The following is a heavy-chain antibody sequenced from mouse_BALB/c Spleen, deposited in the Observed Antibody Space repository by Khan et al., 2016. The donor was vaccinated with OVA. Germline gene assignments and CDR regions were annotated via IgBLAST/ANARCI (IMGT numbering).Heavy chain of an antibody. CDR3: ARVGYKGTLDY. Sequence: QIQLVQSGPELKKPGESVKISCKASGYTFTNYAMHWVKQAPGKGLKWIGCINTYTGAPTYAHDFRGRFVFSLETSARTAYLQINNLKNEDTANYLGARVGYKGTLDYWGPGTSVTVSS. V-gene: IGHV9-3-1*01. J-gene: IGHJ4*01. CDR1: GYTFTNYA. D-gene: IGHD2-14*01. CDR2: INTYTGAP.